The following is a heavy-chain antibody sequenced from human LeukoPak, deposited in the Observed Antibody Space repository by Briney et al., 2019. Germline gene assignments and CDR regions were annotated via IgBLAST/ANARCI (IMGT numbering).Heavy chain of an antibody. Sequence: SETLSLTCTVSGGSISSYYWSWLRQPPGKGLEWIGYIYHSGSTDYNPSLKSRVTISVDTSKNQFSLKLSSVTAADTAVYYCARLYYYYGVDVWGQGTTVTVSS. CDR1: GGSISSYY. V-gene: IGHV4-59*08. CDR3: ARLYYYYGVDV. J-gene: IGHJ6*02. CDR2: IYHSGST.